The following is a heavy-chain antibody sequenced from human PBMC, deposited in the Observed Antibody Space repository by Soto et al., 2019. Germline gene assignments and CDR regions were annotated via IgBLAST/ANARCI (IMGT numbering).Heavy chain of an antibody. CDR1: GFTFSSAW. J-gene: IGHJ4*02. Sequence: GGSLRLSCAASGFTFSSAWFNWVRQAPGKGLEWVGRIKSQNDGGTTDYAAPVRDRFTISKDDSINTLYLQMNSLQTEDTGVYFCTADLPAYIPQVDSWGQGTLVTVSS. CDR3: TADLPAYIPQVDS. D-gene: IGHD2-21*01. V-gene: IGHV3-15*07. CDR2: IKSQNDGGTT.